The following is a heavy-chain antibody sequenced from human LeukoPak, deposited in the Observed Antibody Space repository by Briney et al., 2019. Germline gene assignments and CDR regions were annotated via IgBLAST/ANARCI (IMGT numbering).Heavy chain of an antibody. CDR1: GFTFSSYG. D-gene: IGHD6-13*01. CDR3: AKDLAAVGSYFDY. Sequence: GGSLRLSCAASGFTFSSYGMHWVRQAPGKGLEWVAVIWYDGSNKYYADSVKGRFTISRDNSKNTLYLQMNSLRAEDTAVYYCAKDLAAVGSYFDYWGQGTLVTVSS. CDR2: IWYDGSNK. V-gene: IGHV3-33*06. J-gene: IGHJ4*02.